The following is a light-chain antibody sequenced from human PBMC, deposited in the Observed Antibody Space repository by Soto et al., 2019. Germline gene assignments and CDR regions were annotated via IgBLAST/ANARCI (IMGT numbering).Light chain of an antibody. Sequence: EIVMTQSPATLSVSPGERATLSCRASQSVSSNLAWYQQKPGQAPRLLLYGASTRATGIPARFSGSGSGTDCTLTISSLQSEDCAVYYCQQYNNWPYTFGQGTKVEIK. CDR1: QSVSSN. CDR2: GAS. CDR3: QQYNNWPYT. V-gene: IGKV3-15*01. J-gene: IGKJ2*01.